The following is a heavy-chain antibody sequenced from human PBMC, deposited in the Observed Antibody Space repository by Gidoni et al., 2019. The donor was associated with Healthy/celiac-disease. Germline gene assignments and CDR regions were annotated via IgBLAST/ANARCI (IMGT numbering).Heavy chain of an antibody. CDR2: ISSSSSTI. V-gene: IGHV3-48*02. CDR3: ARAMEMATPGDAFDI. J-gene: IGHJ3*02. Sequence: EVQLVESGGGLVQPGGSLRLSCAASGFPFSSYSMNWVRQAPGKGLEWVSYISSSSSTIYYADSVKGRFTISRDNAKNSLYLQMNSLRDEDTAVYYCARAMEMATPGDAFDIWGQGTMVTVSS. CDR1: GFPFSSYS. D-gene: IGHD5-12*01.